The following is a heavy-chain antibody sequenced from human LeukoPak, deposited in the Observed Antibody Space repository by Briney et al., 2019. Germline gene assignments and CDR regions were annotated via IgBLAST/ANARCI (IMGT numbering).Heavy chain of an antibody. V-gene: IGHV3-30*18. CDR1: GFTFSTYP. CDR2: ISYDGSNK. Sequence: GGSLRLSCAASGFTFSTYPMHWVRQAPGKGLEWVAVISYDGSNKYYADSVKGRFTISRDNSKNTLYLQMNSLRAEDTAVYYCAKPDIVVVVAATKGFDYWGQGTLVTVSS. CDR3: AKPDIVVVVAATKGFDY. J-gene: IGHJ4*02. D-gene: IGHD2-15*01.